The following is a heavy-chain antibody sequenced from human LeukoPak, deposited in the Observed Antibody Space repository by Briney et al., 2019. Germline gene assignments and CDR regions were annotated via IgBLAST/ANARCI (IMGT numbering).Heavy chain of an antibody. CDR3: ARDRRTDSYGPFDY. J-gene: IGHJ4*02. D-gene: IGHD5-18*01. CDR1: GFTVSSNY. Sequence: GGSLRLSCAASGFTVSSNYMSWVRQAPGKGLEWVSVIYSGGSTYYADSVKGRFTISRHNSKNTLYHQMNSLRAEDTAVYYCARDRRTDSYGPFDYWGQGTLVTVSS. V-gene: IGHV3-53*04. CDR2: IYSGGST.